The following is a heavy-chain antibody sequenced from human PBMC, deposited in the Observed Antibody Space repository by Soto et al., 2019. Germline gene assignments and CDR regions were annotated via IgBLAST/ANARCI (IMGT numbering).Heavy chain of an antibody. CDR1: DGSISSGVCY. D-gene: IGHD3-22*01. J-gene: IGHJ4*02. CDR3: ARIDPGYYDSSGYYFDY. CDR2: IYYSGNT. Sequence: PSETLSLTCSVSDGSISSGVCYWSWIRQHPGKGLGWIGYIYYSGNTYYNPSLKSRLTISVDTSKNQFSLKLSSVTAADTAVYYCARIDPGYYDSSGYYFDYWGQGTLVTVSS. V-gene: IGHV4-31*03.